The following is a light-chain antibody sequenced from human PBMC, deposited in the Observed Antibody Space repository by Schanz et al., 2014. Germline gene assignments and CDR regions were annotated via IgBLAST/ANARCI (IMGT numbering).Light chain of an antibody. J-gene: IGKJ2*01. CDR1: QSISSW. V-gene: IGKV1-5*01. CDR2: DAS. CDR3: QQSYSTPHT. Sequence: DIQMTQSPSTLSASVGDRVTITCRASQSISSWLAWYQQKPGKAPKLLIYDASSLESGVPSRFSGSGSGTEFTLTISSLQPEDFATYHCQQSYSTPHTFGQGTKLEIK.